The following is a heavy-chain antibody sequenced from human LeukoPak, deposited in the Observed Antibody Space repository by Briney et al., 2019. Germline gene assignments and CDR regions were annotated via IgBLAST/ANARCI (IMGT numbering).Heavy chain of an antibody. D-gene: IGHD3/OR15-3a*01. CDR2: IYTTGAGIT. CDR3: AKGQIYDYWAPVSWKFDL. J-gene: IGHJ2*01. V-gene: IGHV4-38-2*02. Sequence: SETLSLTCSVSGFSITSGYFWGWIRQSPGKGLEWIGNIYTTGAGITYYNPSVTSRVTLFSDKEKTQLSLKMNYRTAPGRSVFYCAKGQIYDYWAPVSWKFDLWGRGTLVSVSS. CDR1: GFSITSGYF.